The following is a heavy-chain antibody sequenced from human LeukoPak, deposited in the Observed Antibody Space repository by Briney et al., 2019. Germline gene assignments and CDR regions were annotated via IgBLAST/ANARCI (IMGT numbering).Heavy chain of an antibody. Sequence: ASVKVSCKASADTLTSYGISWVRQAPGQRLEWLGWISTNNGNTNYAQKLQGRVTMTTDTSTSTAYMQLRSLRSDDTAVYYCASSGLYSSSYLAYWGQGTLVTVST. V-gene: IGHV1-18*01. CDR1: ADTLTSYG. J-gene: IGHJ4*02. CDR3: ASSGLYSSSYLAY. CDR2: ISTNNGNT. D-gene: IGHD6-6*01.